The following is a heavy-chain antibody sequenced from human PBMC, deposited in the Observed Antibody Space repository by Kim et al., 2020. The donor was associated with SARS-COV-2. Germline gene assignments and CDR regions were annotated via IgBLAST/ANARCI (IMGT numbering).Heavy chain of an antibody. CDR3: ARVVTDAFDI. V-gene: IGHV4-61*01. CDR2: ISYTGDT. J-gene: IGHJ3*02. Sequence: SETLSLTCTPSGVSITSPTYYWSWLRQPPGKGLEWMAYISYTGDTNYNPSLKSRVTISRDTSRNQFSLRLRSLTAADTAIYYCARVVTDAFDIWGQGPMV. D-gene: IGHD2-21*02. CDR1: GVSITSPTYY.